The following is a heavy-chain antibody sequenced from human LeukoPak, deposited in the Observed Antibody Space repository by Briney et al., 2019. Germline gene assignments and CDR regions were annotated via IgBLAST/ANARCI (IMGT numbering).Heavy chain of an antibody. CDR1: GFTFSSYG. V-gene: IGHV3-30*02. D-gene: IGHD3-10*01. Sequence: PGGSLRLSCAASGFTFSSYGMHWVRQAPGKGLEWVAFIRYDGSNKYYADSVKGRFTISRDNSKNTLYLQMNSLRAEDTAVYYCAGAMVRGELYYYMDVWGKGTTVTVSS. J-gene: IGHJ6*03. CDR3: AGAMVRGELYYYMDV. CDR2: IRYDGSNK.